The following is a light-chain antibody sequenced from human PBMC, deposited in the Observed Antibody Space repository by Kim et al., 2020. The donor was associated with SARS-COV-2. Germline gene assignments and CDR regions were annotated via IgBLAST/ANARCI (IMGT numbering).Light chain of an antibody. Sequence: EIVLTQSPGTLSLSPGEGATLSCRASQSVTRRALAWYQQKPGRTPRLLIYDASIRATGIPDRFSGGGSGTDFAPTNSRREPEVLAVYYCQQYSSPPATFGQGTKLEI. CDR2: DAS. J-gene: IGKJ2*01. V-gene: IGKV3-20*01. CDR1: QSVTRRA. CDR3: QQYSSPPAT.